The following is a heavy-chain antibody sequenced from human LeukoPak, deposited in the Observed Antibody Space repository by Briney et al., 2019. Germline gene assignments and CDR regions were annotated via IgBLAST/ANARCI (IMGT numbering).Heavy chain of an antibody. Sequence: PGGSLRLSCEASGFLFSDYQMTWVRQAPGKGLECVAYISNSGSTKQYADSVKGRFTISRDNAKNSLHLQMNSLRVEDTAVYYCASPEVWFGDSLWDQGTLVTVSS. CDR2: ISNSGSTK. CDR1: GFLFSDYQ. V-gene: IGHV3-11*01. J-gene: IGHJ4*02. D-gene: IGHD3-10*01. CDR3: ASPEVWFGDSL.